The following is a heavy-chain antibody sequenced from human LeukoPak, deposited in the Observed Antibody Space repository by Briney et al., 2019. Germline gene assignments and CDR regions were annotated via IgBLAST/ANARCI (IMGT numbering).Heavy chain of an antibody. J-gene: IGHJ4*02. CDR1: GFTFSSYA. Sequence: GRSLRLSCAASGFTFSSYAMHWVRQAPGKGLEWVAVISYDGSNKYYADSVKGRFTISRDNSKNTLYLQMNSLRAEDTAVYYCVKDPYFDYWGQGTLVTVSS. V-gene: IGHV3-30*04. CDR3: VKDPYFDY. CDR2: ISYDGSNK.